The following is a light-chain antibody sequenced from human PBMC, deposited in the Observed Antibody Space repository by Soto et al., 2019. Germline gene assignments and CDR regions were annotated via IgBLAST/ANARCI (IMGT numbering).Light chain of an antibody. CDR2: WAS. CDR3: QQYYTPFT. Sequence: DIVMTQSPDSLAVSLGERATINCKSSQSVLYSSNNKNYLAWYQQKPGQPPKLLIYWASTRESGVPDRFSGSGSGTDFPLTISSLHAEDVAVYYCQQYYTPFTFGPGTKVDIK. V-gene: IGKV4-1*01. CDR1: QSVLYSSNNKNY. J-gene: IGKJ3*01.